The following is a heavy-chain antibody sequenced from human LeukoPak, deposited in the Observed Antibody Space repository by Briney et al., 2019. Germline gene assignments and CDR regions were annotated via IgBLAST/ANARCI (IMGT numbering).Heavy chain of an antibody. D-gene: IGHD3-22*01. V-gene: IGHV4-34*01. J-gene: IGHJ3*02. CDR3: ARGPYGIVVVISGDDAFDI. Sequence: PSETLSLTCAVYGGSFSGYYWSWIRQPPGKGLEWIGEINHSGSTNYNPSLKSRVTISVDTSKNQFSLKLSSVTAADTAVYYCARGPYGIVVVISGDDAFDIWGQGTMVTVSS. CDR1: GGSFSGYY. CDR2: INHSGST.